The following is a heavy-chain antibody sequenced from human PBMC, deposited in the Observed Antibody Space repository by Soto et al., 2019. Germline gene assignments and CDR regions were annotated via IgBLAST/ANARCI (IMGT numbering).Heavy chain of an antibody. CDR1: VYSISIYY. V-gene: IGHV4-59*01. J-gene: IGHJ3*01. CDR3: ERETTDGFWSGQDDFGL. CDR2: VYYSGST. Sequence: SSTXSLTGTVSVYSISIYYLILIRQPPGKGLEFIGYVYYSGSTNYNPSLKSRVTISIETSKNQFSLRLNSVTAADTAVYYCERETTDGFWSGQDDFGLWGQGTM. D-gene: IGHD3-3*01.